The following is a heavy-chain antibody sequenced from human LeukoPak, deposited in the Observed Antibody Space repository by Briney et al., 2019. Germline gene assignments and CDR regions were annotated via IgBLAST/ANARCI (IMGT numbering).Heavy chain of an antibody. CDR1: GGSFSGYY. CDR2: INHSGST. CDR3: ARSLRSSWFNWFDP. V-gene: IGHV4-34*01. Sequence: PSETLSLTCAVYGGSFSGYYWSWIRQPPGKGLEWIGEINHSGSTNYNPSLKSRVTISVDTSKNQFSLKLSSVTAADTAVYYCARSLRSSWFNWFDPWGQGTLVTVSS. J-gene: IGHJ5*02. D-gene: IGHD6-13*01.